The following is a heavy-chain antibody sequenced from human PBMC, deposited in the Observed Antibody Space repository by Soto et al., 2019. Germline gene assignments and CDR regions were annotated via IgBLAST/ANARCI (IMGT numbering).Heavy chain of an antibody. J-gene: IGHJ5*02. CDR1: GFTFSNNW. D-gene: IGHD1-26*01. V-gene: IGHV3-74*01. Sequence: GSLRLSCAASGFTFSNNWMHWVRQAPGKGLVWVSRINGDGSRTNYADSVRGRFTISRDNAKNTLFLQMNGLRAEDTAVYYCATVGTGSYNWLDPWGQGTLVTVSS. CDR3: ATVGTGSYNWLDP. CDR2: INGDGSRT.